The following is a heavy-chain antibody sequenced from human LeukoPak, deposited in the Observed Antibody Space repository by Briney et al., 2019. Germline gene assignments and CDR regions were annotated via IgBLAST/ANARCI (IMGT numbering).Heavy chain of an antibody. CDR3: AKDSNTFYYYDSSGLLN. V-gene: IGHV3-23*01. J-gene: IGHJ4*02. CDR2: ISGSGGST. CDR1: GFTFSSYA. Sequence: GGSLRLSCAASGFTFSSYAMSWVRQAPGKGLEWVSAISGSGGSTYYADSVKGRFTISRDNSKNTLYLQMNSLRAEDTAVYYCAKDSNTFYYYDSSGLLNWGQGTLVTVSS. D-gene: IGHD3-22*01.